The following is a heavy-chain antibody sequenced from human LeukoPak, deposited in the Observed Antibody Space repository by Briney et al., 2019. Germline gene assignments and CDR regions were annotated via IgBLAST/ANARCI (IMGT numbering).Heavy chain of an antibody. Sequence: AETLSLTCAVSGGSISSSNGWSAVRQPPGKGLEWSGEIYLRGSTTYNTSLNSGDTISVDKAKNQFSLKLSPVTAADTAMYYGARVAVARLASFDYWGQGALVTVSS. D-gene: IGHD6-19*01. CDR2: IYLRGST. CDR3: ARVAVARLASFDY. J-gene: IGHJ4*02. CDR1: GGSISSSNG. V-gene: IGHV4-4*02.